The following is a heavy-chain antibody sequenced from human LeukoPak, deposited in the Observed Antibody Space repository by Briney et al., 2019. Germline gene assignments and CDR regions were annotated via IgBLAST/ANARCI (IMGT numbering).Heavy chain of an antibody. D-gene: IGHD4-17*01. J-gene: IGHJ4*02. CDR1: GFTFSSYS. V-gene: IGHV3-21*01. CDR2: ISSSSNYI. Sequence: PGGSLRLSCAASGFTFSSYSMNWVRQAPGKGLEWVSSISSSSNYIYYADSVKGRFTISRDNSKNTLYLQMNSLRAEDTAVYYCARSTVTTSGVVPRNLNLDYWGQGTLVTVSS. CDR3: ARSTVTTSGVVPRNLNLDY.